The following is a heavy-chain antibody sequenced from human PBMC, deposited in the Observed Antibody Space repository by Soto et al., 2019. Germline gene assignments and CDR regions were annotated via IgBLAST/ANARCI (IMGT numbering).Heavy chain of an antibody. V-gene: IGHV2-5*02. J-gene: IGHJ5*02. CDR3: AHRPPERGLATFDP. D-gene: IGHD1-1*01. CDR2: IYWDDDK. CDR1: GFSLSTSGVA. Sequence: QSTLKESGPTLVKPTQTLTLTCTFSGFSLSTSGVAVGWIRQPPGKALEWLALIYWDDDKRYSPSLKSRLTITKDTSTNQVVLTMTTMDPVDTATYYCAHRPPERGLATFDPWCQGTLVTVSS.